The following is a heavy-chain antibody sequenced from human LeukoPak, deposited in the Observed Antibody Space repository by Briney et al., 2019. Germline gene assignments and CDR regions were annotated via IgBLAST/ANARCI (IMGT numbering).Heavy chain of an antibody. CDR2: IKSKTDGGTT. Sequence: GGSLRLSCAASGFTFSNAWMSWVRQAPGKGLGWVGRIKSKTDGGTTDYAAPVKGRFTISRDDSKNTLYLQMNSLKTEDTAVYYCTTDSSSGWDQGYWGQGTLVTVSS. CDR1: GFTFSNAW. V-gene: IGHV3-15*01. J-gene: IGHJ4*02. D-gene: IGHD6-19*01. CDR3: TTDSSSGWDQGY.